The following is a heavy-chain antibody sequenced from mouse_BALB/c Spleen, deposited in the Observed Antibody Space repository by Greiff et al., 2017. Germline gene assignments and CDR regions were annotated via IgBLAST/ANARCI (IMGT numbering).Heavy chain of an antibody. D-gene: IGHD2-1*01. V-gene: IGHV5-17*02. CDR1: GFTFSSFG. J-gene: IGHJ2*01. Sequence: EVKLMESGGGLVQPGGSRKLSCAASGFTFSSFGMHWVRQAPEKGLEWVAYISSGSSTIYYADTVKGRFTISRDNPKNTLFLQMTSLRSEDTAMYYCARVGNRGLFDYWGQGTTLTVSS. CDR2: ISSGSSTI. CDR3: ARVGNRGLFDY.